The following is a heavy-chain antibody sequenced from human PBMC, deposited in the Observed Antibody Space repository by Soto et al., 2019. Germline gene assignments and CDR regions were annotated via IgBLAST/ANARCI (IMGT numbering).Heavy chain of an antibody. V-gene: IGHV1-69*02. J-gene: IGHJ4*02. CDR2: ITPILGIA. Sequence: QVQLVQSGAEVKKPGSSVKVSCKASGGTFSSYTISWVRQAPGQGLEWMGRITPILGIANYAQKFQGRVTITADKSTSTAYMELSSLRSEVTAVYYCARRLNDILTGYSHWGQGTLVTVSS. CDR3: ARRLNDILTGYSH. CDR1: GGTFSSYT. D-gene: IGHD3-9*01.